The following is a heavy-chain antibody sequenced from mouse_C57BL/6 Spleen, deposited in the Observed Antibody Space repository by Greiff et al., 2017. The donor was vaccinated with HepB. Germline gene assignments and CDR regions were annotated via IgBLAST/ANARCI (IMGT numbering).Heavy chain of an antibody. CDR1: GFSLTSYG. V-gene: IGHV2-5*01. Sequence: QVQLKESGPGLVQPSQSLSITCTVSGFSLTSYGVHWVRQSPGKGLEWLGVIWRGGSTDYNAAFMSRLSITKDNSKTQVFFKMISLQADDTSIFYCASPYDYYGAWFAYWVQGTLVTVSA. D-gene: IGHD1-1*01. J-gene: IGHJ3*01. CDR2: IWRGGST. CDR3: ASPYDYYGAWFAY.